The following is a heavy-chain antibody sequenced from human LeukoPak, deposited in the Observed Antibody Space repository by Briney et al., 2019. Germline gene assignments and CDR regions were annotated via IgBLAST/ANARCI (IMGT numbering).Heavy chain of an antibody. V-gene: IGHV3-7*01. D-gene: IGHD2-2*01. CDR3: ARVPYCSSTSCYYFDY. J-gene: IGHJ4*02. CDR2: IKQDGSEK. Sequence: GGSLRLSCAASGFTFGNYAMSWVRQAPGKGLEWVANIKQDGSEKNYVDSVKGRFTISRDNAKNSLYLQMNSLRAEDAAVYYCARVPYCSSTSCYYFDYWGQGTLVTVSS. CDR1: GFTFGNYA.